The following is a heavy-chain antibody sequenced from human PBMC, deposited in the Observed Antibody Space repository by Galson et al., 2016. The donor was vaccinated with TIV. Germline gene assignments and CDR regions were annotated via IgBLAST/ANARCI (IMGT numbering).Heavy chain of an antibody. Sequence: SLRLSCAVSGFNFNRYGMTWVRQAPGKGLEWVSFISYTGGSTYYVDSVKGRFTISRDSSKKTLHLQMNSLRAEDTAVYYCAKEGSGYVAGGGFVDSWGPGTLVTVSS. V-gene: IGHV3-23*01. CDR3: AKEGSGYVAGGGFVDS. CDR2: ISYTGGST. J-gene: IGHJ4*02. CDR1: GFNFNRYG. D-gene: IGHD6-25*01.